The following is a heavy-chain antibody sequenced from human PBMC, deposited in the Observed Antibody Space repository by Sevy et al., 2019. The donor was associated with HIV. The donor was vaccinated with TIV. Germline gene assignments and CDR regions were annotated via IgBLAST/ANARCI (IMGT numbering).Heavy chain of an antibody. V-gene: IGHV4-39*01. Sequence: SETLSLTCTVSGGSISSSSYHRGWIRQPPGKGLEWIGSIYYSGSTHYSPSLESRVTISVDTSKNLFSLKLTSVTAADTAVYYGARQAPGGDLGGGYFDYWGQGTRVTVSS. D-gene: IGHD3-16*01. CDR2: IYYSGST. CDR1: GGSISSSSYH. J-gene: IGHJ4*02. CDR3: ARQAPGGDLGGGYFDY.